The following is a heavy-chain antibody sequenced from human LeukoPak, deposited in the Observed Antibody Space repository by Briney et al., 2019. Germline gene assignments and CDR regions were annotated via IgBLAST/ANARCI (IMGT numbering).Heavy chain of an antibody. CDR2: INPSGGST. Sequence: GASVKVSCKASGYTFTSYYMHWVRQAPGQGLEWMGIINPSGGSTSYAQKFQGRVTMTRDTSTSTVYMELSSLRSEDTAVYYCARGSGSHYRTLDAFDIWGQGTMVTVSS. CDR3: ARGSGSHYRTLDAFDI. J-gene: IGHJ3*02. CDR1: GYTFTSYY. D-gene: IGHD1-26*01. V-gene: IGHV1-46*01.